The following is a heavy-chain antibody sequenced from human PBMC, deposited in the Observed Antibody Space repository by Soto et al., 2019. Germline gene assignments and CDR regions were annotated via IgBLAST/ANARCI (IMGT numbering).Heavy chain of an antibody. D-gene: IGHD3-22*01. CDR2: INPKTGTT. Sequence: ASVKVSCKASGYTFTNYYIHWVRQAPGQGLEWVGLINPKTGTTNDAPKFQGRVTMTSDTSTSTAYMELSRLRSEDTAGFYCVRFLEGRYYYESSGYWGQGTLVTVSS. CDR3: VRFLEGRYYYESSGY. V-gene: IGHV1-2*06. CDR1: GYTFTNYY. J-gene: IGHJ4*02.